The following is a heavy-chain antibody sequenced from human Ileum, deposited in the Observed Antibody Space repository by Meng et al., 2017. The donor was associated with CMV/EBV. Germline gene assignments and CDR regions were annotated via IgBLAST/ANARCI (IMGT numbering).Heavy chain of an antibody. Sequence: LRLSCAAYGFTFDDFGMSWVRQPPGKGLEWVSGINWNGASTGYADSVKGRFTISRDDAKNSLYLQMNSLRAEDTALYFCVRDATAFDKWGQGSLVTVSS. D-gene: IGHD5-18*01. CDR3: VRDATAFDK. CDR2: INWNGAST. CDR1: GFTFDDFG. J-gene: IGHJ4*02. V-gene: IGHV3-20*04.